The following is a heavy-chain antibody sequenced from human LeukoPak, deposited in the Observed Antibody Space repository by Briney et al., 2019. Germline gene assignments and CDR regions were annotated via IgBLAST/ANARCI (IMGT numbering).Heavy chain of an antibody. CDR2: IIPILGIA. CDR1: GGTFSSYA. V-gene: IGHV1-69*04. D-gene: IGHD6-13*01. J-gene: IGHJ3*02. CDR3: ARALSIAAAGREPI. Sequence: SVKVSCKASGGTFSSYAISWVRQAPGQGLEWMGRIIPILGIANYAQKFQGRVTINADKSTSTAYMELSSLRSEDTAVYYCARALSIAAAGREPIWGQGTMVTVSS.